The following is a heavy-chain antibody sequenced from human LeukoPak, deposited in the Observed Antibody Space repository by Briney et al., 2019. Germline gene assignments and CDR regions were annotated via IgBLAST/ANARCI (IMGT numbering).Heavy chain of an antibody. CDR1: GGSISSYY. V-gene: IGHV4-59*01. CDR2: IYYSGST. J-gene: IGHJ5*02. D-gene: IGHD3-22*01. CDR3: ARTVYYGSSGYHP. Sequence: PSETLSLTCTVSGGSISSYYWSWIRQPPGKGLEWIGYIYYSGSTNYNPSLKSRVTISVDTSKNQFSLKLSSVTAADTAVYYCARTVYYGSSGYHPWGQGTLVTVSS.